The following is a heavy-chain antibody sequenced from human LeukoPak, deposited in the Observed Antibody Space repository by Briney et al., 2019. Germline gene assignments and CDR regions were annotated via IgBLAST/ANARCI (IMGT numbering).Heavy chain of an antibody. J-gene: IGHJ4*02. CDR1: GFTVSSNY. V-gene: IGHV3-53*01. CDR2: IYSGGST. D-gene: IGHD3-10*01. Sequence: GGSLRLSCAASGFTVSSNYMNWVRQAPGKGLEWVSVIYSGGSTYYADSVEGRFTISRDNSKNTLNLQMNSLRAEDTAVYYCAREEYNSGSFLDYWGQGSLVTVSS. CDR3: AREEYNSGSFLDY.